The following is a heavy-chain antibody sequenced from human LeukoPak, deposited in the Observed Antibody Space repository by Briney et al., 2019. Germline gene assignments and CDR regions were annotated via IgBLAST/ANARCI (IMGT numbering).Heavy chain of an antibody. V-gene: IGHV4-34*01. D-gene: IGHD6-13*01. J-gene: IGHJ1*01. Sequence: SETLSLTCAMYGGSFNDYYWSWIRQPPGKGLEWIGEINHSGSTNYNPSLKSRVTISVDTSKNQFPLKLSSVTAADTAVYYCARGWYSSSWYGNGYFQHWGQGTLVTVSS. CDR3: ARGWYSSSWYGNGYFQH. CDR2: INHSGST. CDR1: GGSFNDYY.